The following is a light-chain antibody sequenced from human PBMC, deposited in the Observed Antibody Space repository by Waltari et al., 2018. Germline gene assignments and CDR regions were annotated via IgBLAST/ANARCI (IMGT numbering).Light chain of an antibody. J-gene: IGLJ1*01. CDR1: SIPLGGYSF. Sequence: QSALTQPPSVSGSSVQSITFPCARSSIPLGGYSFVSWYQHHPGKAPKLIIYDVSHRPSGVSNRFSGSKSGNTASLTISGLQPEDEADYYCSSYTSIIPPFLFGTGTKV. V-gene: IGLV2-14*03. CDR3: SSYTSIIPPFL. CDR2: DVS.